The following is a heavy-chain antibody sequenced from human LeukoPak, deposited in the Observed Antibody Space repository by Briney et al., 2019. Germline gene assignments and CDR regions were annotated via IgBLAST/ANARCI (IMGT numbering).Heavy chain of an antibody. CDR1: GYTFTGYY. CDR3: ARVAGESIAARPGSALLY. D-gene: IGHD6-6*01. Sequence: ASVKVSCKASGYTFTGYYMHWVRQAPGQGLEWMGWINPNSGGTNYAQKFQGRVTMTRDTSISTAYMELSRLRSDDTAVYYCARVAGESIAARPGSALLYWGQGTLVTVSS. CDR2: INPNSGGT. V-gene: IGHV1-2*02. J-gene: IGHJ4*02.